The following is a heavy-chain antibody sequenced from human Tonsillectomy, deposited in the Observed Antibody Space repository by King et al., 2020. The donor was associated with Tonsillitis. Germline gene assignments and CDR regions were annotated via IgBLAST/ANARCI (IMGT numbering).Heavy chain of an antibody. Sequence: QLVQSGAEVKKPGASVKVSCKASGYTFTAYYMHWVRQAPGQGLEWMGWINPNSGTNYTQKFEGRVTLTRDTSISTAYMQLSRLTSDDTAVYYCARAFSTSGYFWVLDYWGQGPLVPVPS. CDR3: ARAFSTSGYFWVLDY. CDR1: GYTFTAYY. J-gene: IGHJ4*02. V-gene: IGHV1-2*02. CDR2: INPNSGT. D-gene: IGHD3-22*01.